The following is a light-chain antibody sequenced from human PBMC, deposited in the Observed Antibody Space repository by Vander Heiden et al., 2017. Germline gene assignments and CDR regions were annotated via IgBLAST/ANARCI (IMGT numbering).Light chain of an antibody. J-gene: IGKJ2*01. V-gene: IGKV3-20*01. CDR3: HHDGRSALHT. CDR1: QSVSSTY. CDR2: GAA. Sequence: EIVLTQSPGTLSLSPGERATLSCRASQSVSSTYLAWYQQKPGQAPRLLIYGAASRATGLPDRSRRSWSGADFTLTIRRLEPEDFAMYSCHHDGRSALHTLGQGTRLELK.